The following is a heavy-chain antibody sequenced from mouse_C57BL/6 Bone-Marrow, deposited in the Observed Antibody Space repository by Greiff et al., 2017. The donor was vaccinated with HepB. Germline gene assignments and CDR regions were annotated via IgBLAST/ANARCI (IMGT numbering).Heavy chain of an antibody. J-gene: IGHJ2*01. CDR2: ISSGGSYT. V-gene: IGHV5-6*01. D-gene: IGHD3-2*02. CDR1: GFTFSSYG. Sequence: EVQVVESGGDLVKPGGSLKLSCAASGFTFSSYGMSWVRQTPDKRLEWVATISSGGSYTYYPDSVKGRFTISRDNAKNTLYLQMSRLKSEDTAMYYCARPLDSSGLYFDYWGQGTTLTVSS. CDR3: ARPLDSSGLYFDY.